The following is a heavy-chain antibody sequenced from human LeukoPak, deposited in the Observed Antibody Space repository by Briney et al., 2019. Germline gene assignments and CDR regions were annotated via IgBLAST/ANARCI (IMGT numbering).Heavy chain of an antibody. D-gene: IGHD6-19*01. CDR2: ISWDGGST. J-gene: IGHJ4*02. Sequence: GGSLRLSCAASGFTFDDYTMHWVRQAPGKGLEWVSLISWDGGSTYYADSVKGRFTISRDNSKNSLYLQINSLRTEDTALYYCAKDIGSGWSFDYWGQGTLVTVSS. CDR1: GFTFDDYT. CDR3: AKDIGSGWSFDY. V-gene: IGHV3-43*01.